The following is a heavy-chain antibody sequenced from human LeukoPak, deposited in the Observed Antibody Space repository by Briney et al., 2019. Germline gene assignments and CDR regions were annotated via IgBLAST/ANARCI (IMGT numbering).Heavy chain of an antibody. Sequence: QASETLSLTCTVSGYSISSGYYWGWIRQPPGQGLEWIGSIYHSGSTYYNPSLKSRVTISVDTSKNQFSLKLSSVTAADTAVYYCARLGITMVRGVPVWGQGTLVTVSS. CDR1: GYSISSGYY. CDR2: IYHSGST. D-gene: IGHD3-10*01. V-gene: IGHV4-38-2*02. J-gene: IGHJ4*02. CDR3: ARLGITMVRGVPV.